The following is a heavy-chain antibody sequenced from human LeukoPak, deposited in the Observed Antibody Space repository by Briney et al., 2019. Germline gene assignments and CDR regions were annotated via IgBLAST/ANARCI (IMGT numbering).Heavy chain of an antibody. V-gene: IGHV3-64*01. CDR1: GFTFSNYA. D-gene: IGHD6-13*01. Sequence: GGSLRLSCAASGFTFSNYAMHWVRQAPGKGLEFVSAISFNGGSTYYANSVKGRFTISRDNSKNTLFLQMGSLRDEDMAVYYCARDTEDKYSSSWIFDYWGQGTLVTVSS. CDR2: ISFNGGST. J-gene: IGHJ4*02. CDR3: ARDTEDKYSSSWIFDY.